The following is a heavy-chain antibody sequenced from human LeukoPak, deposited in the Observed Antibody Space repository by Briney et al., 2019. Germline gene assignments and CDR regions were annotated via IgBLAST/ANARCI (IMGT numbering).Heavy chain of an antibody. V-gene: IGHV3-21*01. CDR1: GFTFSSYA. CDR2: ISSSSSYI. Sequence: GGSLRLSCAASGFTFSSYAMSWVRQARGKGLEWVSSISSSSSYIYYADSVKGRFTISRDNAKNSLYLQMNSLRAEDTAVYYCARVYSTSSGMGFDYWGQGTLVTVSS. J-gene: IGHJ4*02. D-gene: IGHD6-6*01. CDR3: ARVYSTSSGMGFDY.